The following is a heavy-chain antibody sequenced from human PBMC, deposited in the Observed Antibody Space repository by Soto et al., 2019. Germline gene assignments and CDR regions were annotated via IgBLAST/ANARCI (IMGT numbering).Heavy chain of an antibody. CDR1: GGSINSDTFY. CDR2: VYYSGRT. Sequence: SETLSLTCTVSGGSINSDTFYWAWIRQPPGKGLEWIGNVYYSGRTHYTPSLQSRVTISVDTSKNQFSLNLRSVTAADTAVYYCARMDSSGWYYFDYWGQGTLVTVSS. D-gene: IGHD6-19*01. V-gene: IGHV4-39*01. J-gene: IGHJ4*02. CDR3: ARMDSSGWYYFDY.